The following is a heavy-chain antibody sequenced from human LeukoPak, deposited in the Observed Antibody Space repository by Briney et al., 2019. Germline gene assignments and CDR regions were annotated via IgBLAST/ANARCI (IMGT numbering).Heavy chain of an antibody. CDR3: AKVGVRGVIISYFDY. J-gene: IGHJ4*02. CDR2: IYHSGST. V-gene: IGHV4-30-2*01. CDR1: GGSISSGGYY. Sequence: SQTLSLTCTVSGGSISSGGYYWSWIRQPPGKGLEWIGYIYHSGSTYYNPSLKSRVTISVDRSKNQFSLKLSSVTAADTAVYYCAKVGVRGVIISYFDYWGQGTLVTVSS. D-gene: IGHD3-10*01.